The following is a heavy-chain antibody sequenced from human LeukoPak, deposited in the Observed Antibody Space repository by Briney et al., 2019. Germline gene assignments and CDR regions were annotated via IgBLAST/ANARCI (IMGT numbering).Heavy chain of an antibody. J-gene: IGHJ4*02. V-gene: IGHV3-53*01. CDR1: GFTFSLYT. CDR3: ARRAGDYSHPYDY. D-gene: IGHD3-22*01. Sequence: GGSLRLSCAASGFTFSLYTMHWVRQAPGKGLEWVSFIYSGGSTQYSDSVKGRFTISRDNSKNTLYLQMNSLRAEDTAVYYCARRAGDYSHPYDYWGQGTLVTVSS. CDR2: IYSGGST.